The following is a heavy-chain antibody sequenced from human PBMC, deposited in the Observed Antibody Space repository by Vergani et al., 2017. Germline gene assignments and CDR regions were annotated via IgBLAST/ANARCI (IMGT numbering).Heavy chain of an antibody. CDR2: ISYDGTQK. D-gene: IGHD1-1*01. CDR3: ATKSCCTPGCQIGYFRE. V-gene: IGHV3-30*03. CDR1: GFTSSYYC. Sequence: QVHLVESGGGVVQPGRSLRLSCVVSGFTSSYYCMHWVRQAPGKGLEWVAVISYDGTQKYYADSVKGRFTISRDNSKSTLYLQMNSLRTEDTAVYYCATKSCCTPGCQIGYFREWGQGTLVTVSS. J-gene: IGHJ1*01.